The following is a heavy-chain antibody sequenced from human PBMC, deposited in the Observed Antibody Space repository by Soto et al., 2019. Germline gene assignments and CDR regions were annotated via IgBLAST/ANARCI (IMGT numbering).Heavy chain of an antibody. J-gene: IGHJ4*02. Sequence: SETLSLTCTVSGGSISSSYCSWIRQPPGKGLEWIGYIYYTGSTNYNPSLKSRVTISVDTSKNQFSLKMRSVTAADTAVDYCARDRGSSWYSDWGQGSLVTVSS. CDR2: IYYTGST. D-gene: IGHD6-13*01. V-gene: IGHV4-59*01. CDR1: GGSISSSY. CDR3: ARDRGSSWYSD.